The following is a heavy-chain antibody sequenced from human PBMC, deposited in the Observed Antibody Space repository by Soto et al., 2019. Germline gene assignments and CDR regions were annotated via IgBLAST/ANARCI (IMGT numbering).Heavy chain of an antibody. Sequence: SETLSLTCAVYGGSFSGYYWSWIRQPPGKGLEWIGEINHSGSTNYNPSLKSRVTISVDTSKNQFSLKLSSVTAADTAVYYCARMRGIVVVPAAAPVYYFDYWGQGTLVTVSS. CDR1: GGSFSGYY. D-gene: IGHD2-2*01. CDR2: INHSGST. J-gene: IGHJ4*02. V-gene: IGHV4-34*01. CDR3: ARMRGIVVVPAAAPVYYFDY.